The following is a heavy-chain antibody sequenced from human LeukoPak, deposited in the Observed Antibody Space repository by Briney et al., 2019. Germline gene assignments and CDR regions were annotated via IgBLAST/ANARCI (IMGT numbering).Heavy chain of an antibody. CDR3: ARACSGGSCYNYYYMDV. V-gene: IGHV1-2*02. J-gene: IGHJ6*03. D-gene: IGHD2-15*01. CDR1: GYTFTDYN. Sequence: ASVKVSCKTSGYTFTDYNLHWVRQAPGQGLEWMGWMNPNNGGANYAQKFQGRVSMTRDTSISTAYLDLSRLRSDDTAVYYCARACSGGSCYNYYYMDVWGKGTTVTVSS. CDR2: MNPNNGGA.